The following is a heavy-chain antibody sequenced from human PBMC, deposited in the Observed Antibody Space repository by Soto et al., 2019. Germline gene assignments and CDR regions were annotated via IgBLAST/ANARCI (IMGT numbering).Heavy chain of an antibody. V-gene: IGHV3-7*01. Sequence: EVQLVESGGGLVQAGGSLRLSCAASGFTFSEYWVNWVRQTPGKGLEWVANIKGDGSEKYYVDSLKGRFTISRDNAKNSLYLQINSLRAEDTAVYCCARGTVAPGLDYWGQGTLVTVSS. D-gene: IGHD4-17*01. CDR1: GFTFSEYW. CDR2: IKGDGSEK. J-gene: IGHJ4*02. CDR3: ARGTVAPGLDY.